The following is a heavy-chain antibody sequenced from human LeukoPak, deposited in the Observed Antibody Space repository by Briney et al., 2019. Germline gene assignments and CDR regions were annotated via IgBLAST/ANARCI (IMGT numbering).Heavy chain of an antibody. CDR3: ARDWAGGWELPGSPTSDY. V-gene: IGHV1-2*02. J-gene: IGHJ4*02. CDR1: GYTFTGYY. Sequence: ASVTVSCTASGYTFTGYYMHWVRQAPGQGLEGMGWINPNSGGTNYAQKFQGRVTMTRDTSISTAYMELSRLRSDDTAVYYCARDWAGGWELPGSPTSDYWGQGTLVTVSS. D-gene: IGHD1-26*01. CDR2: INPNSGGT.